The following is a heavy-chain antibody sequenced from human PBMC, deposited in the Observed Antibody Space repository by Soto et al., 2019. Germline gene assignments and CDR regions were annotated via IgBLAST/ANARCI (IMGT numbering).Heavy chain of an antibody. CDR3: AREYGDKPFHVLDY. J-gene: IGHJ4*02. D-gene: IGHD4-17*01. CDR2: ISSSSSYI. CDR1: GFTFSSYS. V-gene: IGHV3-21*01. Sequence: GGSLRLSCAASGFTFSSYSMNWVRQAPGKGLEWVSSISSSSSYIYYADSVKGRFTISRDNAKNSLYLQMNSLRAEDTAVYYCAREYGDKPFHVLDYWGQGTLVTVSS.